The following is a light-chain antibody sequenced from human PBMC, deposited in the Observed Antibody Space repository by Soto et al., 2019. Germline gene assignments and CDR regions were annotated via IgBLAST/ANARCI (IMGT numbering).Light chain of an antibody. CDR1: RGHSSYI. CDR2: LEGSGSY. J-gene: IGLJ1*01. CDR3: ETWDSNTYV. V-gene: IGLV4-60*02. Sequence: QSVLTQSSSASASLGSSVKLTCTLSRGHSSYIIAWHQQQPGKAPRYLMKLEGSGSYNKGSGVPDRFSGSSSGADRYLTISTLQFEDEADYYCETWDSNTYVFGTGTKVTVL.